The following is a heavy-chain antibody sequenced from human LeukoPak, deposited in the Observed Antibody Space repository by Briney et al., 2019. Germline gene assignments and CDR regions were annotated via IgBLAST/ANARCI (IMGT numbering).Heavy chain of an antibody. CDR3: ARRRGYSSSCFDY. CDR2: IYYSGST. V-gene: IGHV4-59*08. D-gene: IGHD6-13*01. J-gene: IGHJ4*02. Sequence: SETLSLTCTVSGGSISTYFWSWIRQPPGKGLEWIGYIYYSGSTNYNPSLKSRVTISLDTSKNQFSLRLSSVTAADTAVYYCARRRGYSSSCFDYWGQGTLVTVSS. CDR1: GGSISTYF.